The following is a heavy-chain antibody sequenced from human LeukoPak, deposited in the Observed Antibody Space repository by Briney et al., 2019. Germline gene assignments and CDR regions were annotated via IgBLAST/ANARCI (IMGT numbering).Heavy chain of an antibody. J-gene: IGHJ4*02. D-gene: IGHD6-19*01. CDR3: AQGFSSGWYPY. CDR2: ISLNGETT. CDR1: GFSVSSFG. Sequence: GGSLRLSCAVSGFSVSSFGMSWVRQAPGKGLEWISAISLNGETTWYADSVKGRFTISRDNSENTLYLQLTSLRAEDTAVYYCAQGFSSGWYPYWGQGSLVFVSS. V-gene: IGHV3-23*01.